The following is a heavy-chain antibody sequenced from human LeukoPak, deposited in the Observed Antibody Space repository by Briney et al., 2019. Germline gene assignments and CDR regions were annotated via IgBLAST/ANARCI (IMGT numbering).Heavy chain of an antibody. CDR1: GFTFSSYA. D-gene: IGHD2-21*02. V-gene: IGHV3-23*01. CDR3: AKVKAYCGGDCQYYFDY. Sequence: PGGSLRLSCAASGFTFSSYAMSWVRQASGKGLEWVSAISGSGGSTYYADSVKGRFTISRDNSKNTLYLQMNSLGAEDTAVYYCAKVKAYCGGDCQYYFDYWGQGTLVTVSS. CDR2: ISGSGGST. J-gene: IGHJ4*02.